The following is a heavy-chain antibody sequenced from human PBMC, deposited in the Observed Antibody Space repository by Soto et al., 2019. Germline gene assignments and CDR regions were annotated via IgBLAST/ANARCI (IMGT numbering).Heavy chain of an antibody. D-gene: IGHD6-13*01. Sequence: SETLSLTCAVYGGSFSGYYWSWIRQPPGKGLEWIGEINHSGSTNYNPSLKSRVTISVDTSKNQFSLKLSSVTAADTAVYYCARAAYSSSWYYFDYLGQGTLVTVSS. V-gene: IGHV4-34*01. CDR2: INHSGST. J-gene: IGHJ4*02. CDR3: ARAAYSSSWYYFDY. CDR1: GGSFSGYY.